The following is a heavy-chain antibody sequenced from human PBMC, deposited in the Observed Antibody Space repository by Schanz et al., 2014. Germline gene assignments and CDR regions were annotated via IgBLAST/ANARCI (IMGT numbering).Heavy chain of an antibody. Sequence: EVQLVESGGGLIQPGGSLRLSCAVSGFTVNTNYMSWVRQAPGKRLEWISSMYINSGSNQYADSVKGRSNISRDSSKDPLLLQLNSLRAEGTGVYFWARDGGRDGYNLAVEGWGQGALVTVSS. D-gene: IGHD5-12*01. CDR3: ARDGGRDGYNLAVEG. J-gene: IGHJ1*01. CDR2: MYINSGSN. CDR1: GFTVNTNY. V-gene: IGHV3-53*01.